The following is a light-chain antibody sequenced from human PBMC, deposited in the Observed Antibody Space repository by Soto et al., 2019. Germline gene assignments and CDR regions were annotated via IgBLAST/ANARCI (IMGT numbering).Light chain of an antibody. Sequence: QSALTQPASVSGSPGQSIPISCTGTPSDVGAFTFVFWYQQHPGKAPKLIIYEVSNRPSGVSNRFSGSKSGNTASLTISGLQAEDEADYYCTSYTSTSHYVFGTGTKVTVL. CDR2: EVS. CDR3: TSYTSTSHYV. V-gene: IGLV2-14*01. CDR1: PSDVGAFTF. J-gene: IGLJ1*01.